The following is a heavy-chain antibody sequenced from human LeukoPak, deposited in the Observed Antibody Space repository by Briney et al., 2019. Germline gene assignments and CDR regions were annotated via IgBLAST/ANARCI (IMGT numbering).Heavy chain of an antibody. CDR1: GYTFTNYG. CDR3: ARAGWYTSSSGACDN. V-gene: IGHV1-18*01. D-gene: IGHD6-6*01. Sequence: GASVKVSCKASGYTFTNYGITWVRQAPGQGLEWMGWISASTGNTDYAQKFQGRVSMTTDTSTSTDYMELMSLRSDDTAAYYCARAGWYTSSSGACDNWGQGTLVTVSS. CDR2: ISASTGNT. J-gene: IGHJ4*02.